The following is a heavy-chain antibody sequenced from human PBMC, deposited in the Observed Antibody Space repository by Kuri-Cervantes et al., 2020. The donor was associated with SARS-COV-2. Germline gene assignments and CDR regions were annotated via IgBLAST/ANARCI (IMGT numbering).Heavy chain of an antibody. D-gene: IGHD6-13*01. V-gene: IGHV3-53*01. CDR1: GFTVSSNY. CDR2: IYGGGST. CDR3: ARGYEARYSSSWYLDY. Sequence: GGSLRLSCAASGFTVSSNYMSWVRQAPGKGLEWVSIIYGGGSTYYADSVKGRFTTSRDNSKNTLYLQMNSLRAEDTAVYYCARGYEARYSSSWYLDYWGQGTLVTVSS. J-gene: IGHJ4*02.